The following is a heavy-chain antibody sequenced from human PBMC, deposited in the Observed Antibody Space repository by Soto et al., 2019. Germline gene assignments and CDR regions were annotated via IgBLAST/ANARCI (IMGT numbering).Heavy chain of an antibody. CDR3: AGRTTVTTYYFDY. CDR1: GESFSGYY. CDR2: ISHSGST. D-gene: IGHD4-17*01. J-gene: IGHJ4*02. V-gene: IGHV4-34*01. Sequence: QVQLQQWGAGLLKPSETLSLTCAVYGESFSGYYWSWIRQPPGKGLEWIGEISHSGSTNYNPSLKSRVTISVDTSKNQFSRKLSSVTAADTAVYYCAGRTTVTTYYFDYWGQGTLVTVSS.